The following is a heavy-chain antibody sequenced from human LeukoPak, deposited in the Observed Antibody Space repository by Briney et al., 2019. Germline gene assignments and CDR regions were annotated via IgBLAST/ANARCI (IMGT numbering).Heavy chain of an antibody. CDR1: GYTFTSYG. D-gene: IGHD3-3*01. CDR3: ARAPLRTIFGVGDYYYYYGMDV. J-gene: IGHJ6*02. Sequence: ASVNVSCKASGYTFTSYGISWVRQAPGQGLEWMGRINPNSGGTNYAQKFQGRVTMTRDTSISTAYMELSRLRSDDTAVYYCARAPLRTIFGVGDYYYYYGMDVWGQGTTVTVSS. V-gene: IGHV1-2*06. CDR2: INPNSGGT.